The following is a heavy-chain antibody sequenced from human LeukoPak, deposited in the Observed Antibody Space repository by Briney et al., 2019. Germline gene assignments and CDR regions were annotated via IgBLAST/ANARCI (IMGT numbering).Heavy chain of an antibody. V-gene: IGHV1-18*01. J-gene: IGHJ4*02. CDR2: TSAYKGNT. D-gene: IGHD6-13*01. CDR3: ARDDLDSSSWYFGTFDY. CDR1: GYTFTSYG. Sequence: ASVKVSCKASGYTFTSYGISWVRQAPGQGLEWMGWTSAYKGNTNYAQKLQGRVTMTTDTATSTAYMELRSLRSDDTAVYYCARDDLDSSSWYFGTFDYWGQGTLVTVSS.